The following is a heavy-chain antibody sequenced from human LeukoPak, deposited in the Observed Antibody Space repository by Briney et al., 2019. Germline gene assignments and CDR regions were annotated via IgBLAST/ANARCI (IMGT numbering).Heavy chain of an antibody. CDR2: IIPIFGTA. J-gene: IGHJ4*02. V-gene: IGHV1-69*05. D-gene: IGHD5-12*01. Sequence: SVKVSCKASGGTFSSYAISWVRQAPGQGLEWMGRIIPIFGTANYAQKFQGRVTITTDKSTSTAYMELSSLRSEDTAVYYCARSGYGEFKEFDYWGQGTLVTVSS. CDR1: GGTFSSYA. CDR3: ARSGYGEFKEFDY.